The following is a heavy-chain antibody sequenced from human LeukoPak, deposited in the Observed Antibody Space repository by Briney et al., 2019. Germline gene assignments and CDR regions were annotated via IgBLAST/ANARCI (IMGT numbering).Heavy chain of an antibody. CDR2: IYHSGNT. CDR1: GGSISSDNW. CDR3: ARDLLNEGNHLDY. D-gene: IGHD4-23*01. V-gene: IGHV4-4*02. J-gene: IGHJ4*02. Sequence: SETLSLTCAVSGGSISSDNWWSWVRQPPGRGLEWIGEIYHSGNTNYNPSLKSRVTISVDKSKNQFSLKLSSVTAADTAVYYCARDLLNEGNHLDYWGQGTLVTVSS.